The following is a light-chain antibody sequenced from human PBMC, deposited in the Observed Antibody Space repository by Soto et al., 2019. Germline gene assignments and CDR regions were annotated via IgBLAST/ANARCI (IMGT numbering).Light chain of an antibody. CDR3: QQYGSTPTMYT. Sequence: EIVLTQSPGTLSLSPGERATLSCRASQSVSSSYLAWYQQKPGQAPRLLIYGASSRATGIPDRFSGSGSGTDFPLTISRLEPEDFVVSYCQQYGSTPTMYTFGQGTKLEIK. J-gene: IGKJ2*01. V-gene: IGKV3-20*01. CDR1: QSVSSSY. CDR2: GAS.